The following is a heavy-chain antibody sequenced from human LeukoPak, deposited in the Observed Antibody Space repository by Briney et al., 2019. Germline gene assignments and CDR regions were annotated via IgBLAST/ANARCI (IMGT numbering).Heavy chain of an antibody. V-gene: IGHV4-59*08. CDR1: GGSISSYY. CDR2: IYYSGST. J-gene: IGHJ3*02. Sequence: SETLSLTCTVSGGSISSYYWSWIRQPPGQGLEWIGYIYYSGSTNYNPSLKRRVTISVDTSKNQFSLKLSSVTAADTAVYYCARGIDSSGYYPGAFDIWGQGTMVTVSS. CDR3: ARGIDSSGYYPGAFDI. D-gene: IGHD3-22*01.